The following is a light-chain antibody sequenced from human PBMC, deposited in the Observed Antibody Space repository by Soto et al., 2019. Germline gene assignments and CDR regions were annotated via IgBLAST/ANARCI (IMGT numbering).Light chain of an antibody. CDR3: QQYYDTPIT. V-gene: IGKV4-1*01. CDR2: WAS. J-gene: IGKJ5*01. Sequence: DIVMTQSPDSLAVSLGERATINCKSSQSVLSSSNNKNYLAWSQQKPGQPPKLLIFWASTREAGVPDRFSGSGSGTDFTLTISSLQAEDVAVYSCQQYYDTPITFGQGTRLEIK. CDR1: QSVLSSSNNKNY.